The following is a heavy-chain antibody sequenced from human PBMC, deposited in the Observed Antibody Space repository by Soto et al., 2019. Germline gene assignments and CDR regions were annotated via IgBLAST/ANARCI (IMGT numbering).Heavy chain of an antibody. Sequence: PSXTLSLTCTVSGGSISRGSYYWGLIRQPPGKGLEWSGSIYYSGSTYYNPSLKSRVTIFVDTSKNQFSLKLSSVTAADTAVYYCARQPATTYGSAGPPDVWGQGTTVTVSS. CDR3: ARQPATTYGSAGPPDV. CDR2: IYYSGST. D-gene: IGHD3-10*01. J-gene: IGHJ6*02. V-gene: IGHV4-39*01. CDR1: GGSISRGSYY.